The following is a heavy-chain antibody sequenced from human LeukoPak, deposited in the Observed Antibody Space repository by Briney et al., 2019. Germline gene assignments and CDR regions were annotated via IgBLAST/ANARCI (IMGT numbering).Heavy chain of an antibody. D-gene: IGHD6-19*01. J-gene: IGHJ6*02. V-gene: IGHV3-15*01. Sequence: GGSLRLSCAASGFTFSNAWMSWVRQAPGRGLEWVGRIKSKTDGGTTDYAAPVKGRFTISRDDSKNTLYLQMNSLKTEDTAVYYCTTAAGRGYYYYGMDVWGQGTTVTVSS. CDR1: GFTFSNAW. CDR2: IKSKTDGGTT. CDR3: TTAAGRGYYYYGMDV.